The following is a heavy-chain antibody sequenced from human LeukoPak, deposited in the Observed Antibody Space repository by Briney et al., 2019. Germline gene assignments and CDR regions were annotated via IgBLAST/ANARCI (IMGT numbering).Heavy chain of an antibody. Sequence: PSESLFLTFSVSGASISSYHWAWIRQPPGRGLGWIGYIHCIGTPNSNPSVKSRVTLAVDPSKNLFSLKLSSVIAADTAVYDCARDRGSSWYDYWGQGTLVTVSS. J-gene: IGHJ4*02. V-gene: IGHV4-59*01. CDR2: IHCIGTP. CDR3: ARDRGSSWYDY. D-gene: IGHD6-13*01. CDR1: GASISSYH.